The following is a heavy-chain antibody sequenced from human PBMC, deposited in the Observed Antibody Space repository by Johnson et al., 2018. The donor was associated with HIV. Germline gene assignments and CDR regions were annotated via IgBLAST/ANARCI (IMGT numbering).Heavy chain of an antibody. J-gene: IGHJ3*02. CDR1: GFTFSSYG. CDR2: IWYDGSNK. V-gene: IGHV3-33*06. CDR3: AKGLLIAAAHDAFDI. D-gene: IGHD6-13*01. Sequence: QVQLVESGGGVVQPGRSLRLSCAASGFTFSSYGMHWVRQAPGKGLEWVAVIWYDGSNKYYADSVKGRFTISRDNSKNTLYLQMNSLRAEDTAVYYCAKGLLIAAAHDAFDIWGKGTMVTVSS.